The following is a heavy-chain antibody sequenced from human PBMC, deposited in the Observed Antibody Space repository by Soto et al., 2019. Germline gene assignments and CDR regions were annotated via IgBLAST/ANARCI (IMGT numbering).Heavy chain of an antibody. CDR1: GFTFSSYG. CDR3: ARDLYLPAAMHYYGMDV. J-gene: IGHJ6*02. D-gene: IGHD2-2*01. V-gene: IGHV3-33*01. Sequence: QPGGSLRLSCAASGFTFSSYGMHWVRQAPGKGLEWVAVIWYDGSNKYYADSVKGRFTISRDNSKNTLYLQMNSLRAEDTAVYYCARDLYLPAAMHYYGMDVWGQGTTVTVSS. CDR2: IWYDGSNK.